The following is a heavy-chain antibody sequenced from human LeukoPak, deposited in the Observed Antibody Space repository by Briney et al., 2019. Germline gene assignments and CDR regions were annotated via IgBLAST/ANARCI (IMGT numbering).Heavy chain of an antibody. J-gene: IGHJ6*03. CDR2: IYYSGST. Sequence: SETLSLTCTVSGGSISSYYWSWIRQPPGKGLEWIGYIYYSGSTNYNPSLKSRVTISIDTSKNQFSLKVTSVTAADAAVYYCARAGFYASVNQYYYYYYMDVWGTGTTVTVSS. CDR1: GGSISSYY. CDR3: ARAGFYASVNQYYYYYYMDV. D-gene: IGHD2/OR15-2a*01. V-gene: IGHV4-59*01.